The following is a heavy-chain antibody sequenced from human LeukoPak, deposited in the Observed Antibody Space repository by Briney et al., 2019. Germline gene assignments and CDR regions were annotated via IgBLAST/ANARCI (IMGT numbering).Heavy chain of an antibody. J-gene: IGHJ4*02. D-gene: IGHD4-11*01. Sequence: GGSLRLSCVASGFTFSSYWMHWVRQAPGKGLVCVSHINSDGSTTDYADSVKGRFTISRDNSKNTLYLQMNSLRAEDTAVYYCAKSGSNGPYYFDYWGQGTLVTVSS. CDR3: AKSGSNGPYYFDY. V-gene: IGHV3-74*01. CDR1: GFTFSSYW. CDR2: INSDGSTT.